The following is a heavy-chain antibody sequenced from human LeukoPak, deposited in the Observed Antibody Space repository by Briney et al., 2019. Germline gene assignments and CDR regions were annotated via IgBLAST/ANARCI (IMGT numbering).Heavy chain of an antibody. D-gene: IGHD6-19*01. Sequence: GGSLRLSCAASGFNFDDYTMHWVRQAPGKGLEWVSLISWDGSGTYYADSVKGRFTVSRDNSKNSLYLQMNSLRTDDTALYYCTKIGVADSLDSWGQGTLVTVSS. J-gene: IGHJ4*02. CDR3: TKIGVADSLDS. CDR2: ISWDGSGT. V-gene: IGHV3-43*01. CDR1: GFNFDDYT.